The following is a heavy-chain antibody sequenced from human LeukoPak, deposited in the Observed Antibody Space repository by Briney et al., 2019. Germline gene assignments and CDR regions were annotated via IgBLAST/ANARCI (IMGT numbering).Heavy chain of an antibody. J-gene: IGHJ4*02. V-gene: IGHV3-23*01. CDR2: ISGSGGST. CDR1: GFTFSSYA. Sequence: GGSLRLSCAASGFTFSSYAMSWVRPAPGKGLEWVSAISGSGGSTYYADSVKGRFTISRDNSKNTLYLQMNSLRAEDTAVYYCAKGPRAPPRCYFDYWGQGTLVTVSS. CDR3: AKGPRAPPRCYFDY.